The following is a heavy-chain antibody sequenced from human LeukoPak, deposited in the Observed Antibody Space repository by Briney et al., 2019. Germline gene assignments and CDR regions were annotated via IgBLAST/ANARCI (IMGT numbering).Heavy chain of an antibody. V-gene: IGHV1-46*01. CDR1: RGTFSNYA. D-gene: IGHD3-16*01. CDR2: INPSGGNT. Sequence: ASVKVSCMASRGTFSNYAISWVRQAPGQGLEWVGLINPSGGNTSYAQKFQGRVTMTRDMSTSKVYMELSSLRSEDTAVYYCARGLGVREGENDYWGQGTLVTVSS. CDR3: ARGLGVREGENDY. J-gene: IGHJ4*02.